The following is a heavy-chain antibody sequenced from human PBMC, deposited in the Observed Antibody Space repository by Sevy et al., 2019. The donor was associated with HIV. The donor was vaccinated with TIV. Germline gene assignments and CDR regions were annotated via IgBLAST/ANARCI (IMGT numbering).Heavy chain of an antibody. V-gene: IGHV1-69*13. Sequence: ASVKVSCKASGGTFSSYAISWVRQAPGQGLEWMGGIIPIFGTANYAQKFQGRVTITADESTSTAYMELSSLRSEETAMYYCARGGALGVVIIGYYYYYGMDVWGQGTTVTVSS. D-gene: IGHD3-3*01. CDR3: ARGGALGVVIIGYYYYYGMDV. CDR2: IIPIFGTA. J-gene: IGHJ6*02. CDR1: GGTFSSYA.